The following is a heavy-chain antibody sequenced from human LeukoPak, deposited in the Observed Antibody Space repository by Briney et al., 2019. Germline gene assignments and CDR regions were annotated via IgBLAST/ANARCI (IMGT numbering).Heavy chain of an antibody. Sequence: TSVKVSCKASGFSFTSSAVQWVRQARGQRLEWIGWIVVGSGNTNYAQKFQERVTITRDMSTSTAYMELSSLRSEDTAVYYCAADGGYQLLRHYYYGMDVWGKGTTVTVSS. CDR3: AADGGYQLLRHYYYGMDV. D-gene: IGHD2-2*01. J-gene: IGHJ6*04. CDR2: IVVGSGNT. CDR1: GFSFTSSA. V-gene: IGHV1-58*01.